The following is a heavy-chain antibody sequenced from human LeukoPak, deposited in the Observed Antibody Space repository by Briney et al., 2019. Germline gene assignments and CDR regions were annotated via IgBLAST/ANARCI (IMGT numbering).Heavy chain of an antibody. V-gene: IGHV4-59*08. CDR3: ASQGYYSYYMDV. J-gene: IGHJ6*03. CDR2: IYYSGST. Sequence: SETLSLTCTVSGGSISSYYWSWIRQPPGKGLEWIGYIYYSGSTNYNPSLKSRVTISVDTSKNQFSLKLSSVTAADTAVYYCASQGYYSYYMDVWGKGTTVTISS. CDR1: GGSISSYY.